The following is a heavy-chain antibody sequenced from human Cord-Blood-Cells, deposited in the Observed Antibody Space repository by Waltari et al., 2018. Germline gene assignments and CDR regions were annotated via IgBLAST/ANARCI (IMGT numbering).Heavy chain of an antibody. Sequence: QVQLVQSVAEVKKPGASVKVSCKASGYTFTGYYMHWVRQAPGQGLEWMGWINPNSGGTNYAQKFQGRVTMTRDTSISTAYMELSRLRSDDTAVYYCASPRPIPYQYSGYERGFDYWGQGTLVTVSS. CDR2: INPNSGGT. V-gene: IGHV1-2*02. D-gene: IGHD5-12*01. J-gene: IGHJ4*02. CDR3: ASPRPIPYQYSGYERGFDY. CDR1: GYTFTGYY.